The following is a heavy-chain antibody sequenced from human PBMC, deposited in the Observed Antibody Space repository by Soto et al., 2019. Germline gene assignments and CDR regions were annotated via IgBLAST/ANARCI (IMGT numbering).Heavy chain of an antibody. D-gene: IGHD5-12*01. CDR1: GFTFSTCS. CDR3: ASCNGYDAATLEC. J-gene: IGHJ4*02. Sequence: EVQLVESGGGLVKPGGSLRLSCAASGFTFSTCSMNWVRQAPGKGLEWVSSISSSSSNIYYADSVKGRFTISRDNAKNSVYLQMNRLRADDTAVYDWASCNGYDAATLECWGQGTLVTVSS. CDR2: ISSSSSNI. V-gene: IGHV3-21*02.